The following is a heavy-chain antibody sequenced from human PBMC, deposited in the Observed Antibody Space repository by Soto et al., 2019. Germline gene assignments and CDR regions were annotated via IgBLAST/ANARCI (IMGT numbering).Heavy chain of an antibody. J-gene: IGHJ4*02. V-gene: IGHV4-39*01. D-gene: IGHD3-16*02. Sequence: QLQLQESGPGLVKPSETLSLTCSVSGDSLSAGPYHWGWIRQPPGKGLEWIGNVYNSGSTSSGPSLQSRVTISVDTSKDQFSLRLTSATAADTALYFCARHPPYRPFVFWGQATLVTVSS. CDR3: ARHPPYRPFVF. CDR1: GDSLSAGPYH. CDR2: VYNSGST.